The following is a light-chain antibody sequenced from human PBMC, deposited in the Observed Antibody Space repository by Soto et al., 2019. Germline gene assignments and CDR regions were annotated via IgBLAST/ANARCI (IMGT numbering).Light chain of an antibody. V-gene: IGKV1-5*01. CDR3: QQLKSYPQT. CDR1: QSVRSW. CDR2: DAS. Sequence: DIQMTQSPSTLSASVGDRVTITCRASQSVRSWLAWYQQKPGRAPKFLIYDASSLESGVPSRFSGSGSGTEFTLTISNLQPDDFATYYCQQLKSYPQTFGQGTKVEIK. J-gene: IGKJ1*01.